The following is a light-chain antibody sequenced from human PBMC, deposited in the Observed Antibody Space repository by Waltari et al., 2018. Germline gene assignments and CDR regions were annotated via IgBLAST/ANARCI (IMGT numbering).Light chain of an antibody. Sequence: QSALTQPASVSGSPGQSITISCTGTSSDVGNYNYVSWYQQYPGKVPKLMFYEVSIRASGVSNRFSGSKSGNTASLTISGRQAEDEADYYCSSFTSSGTIVFGGGTKLTVL. J-gene: IGLJ3*02. CDR3: SSFTSSGTIV. V-gene: IGLV2-14*01. CDR2: EVS. CDR1: SSDVGNYNY.